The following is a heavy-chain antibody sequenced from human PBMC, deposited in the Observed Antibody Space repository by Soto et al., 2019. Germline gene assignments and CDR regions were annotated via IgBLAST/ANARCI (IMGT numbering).Heavy chain of an antibody. Sequence: GGSLRLSCAASGFTFSSYWMHWVRQAPGKGLVWVSRINSDGSSTSYADSVKGRSTISRDNAKNTLYLQMNSLRAEDTAVYYCARAPQLYYYDSSGQGGMDVWGQGTTVTVSS. CDR1: GFTFSSYW. CDR3: ARAPQLYYYDSSGQGGMDV. V-gene: IGHV3-74*01. J-gene: IGHJ6*02. CDR2: INSDGSST. D-gene: IGHD3-22*01.